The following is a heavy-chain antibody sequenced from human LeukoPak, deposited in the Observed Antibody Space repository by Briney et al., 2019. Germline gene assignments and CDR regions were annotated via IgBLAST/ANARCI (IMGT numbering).Heavy chain of an antibody. J-gene: IGHJ4*02. D-gene: IGHD2/OR15-2a*01. CDR3: ARDWEARYYARLDF. Sequence: GGSLRLSCAASGFTFSSHAMSWVRQAPGKGLECVSGISGSGGSTYYTDSVKGRFTISRDNSKNALYLQMNSLRADDTAVYFCARDWEARYYARLDFWGRGTLVTVSS. CDR2: ISGSGGST. V-gene: IGHV3-23*01. CDR1: GFTFSSHA.